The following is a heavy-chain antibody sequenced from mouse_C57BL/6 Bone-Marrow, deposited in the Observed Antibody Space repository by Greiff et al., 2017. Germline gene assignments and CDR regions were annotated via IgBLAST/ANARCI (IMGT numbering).Heavy chain of an antibody. CDR1: GYTFTSYW. D-gene: IGHD2-1*01. J-gene: IGHJ4*01. V-gene: IGHV1-69*01. Sequence: QVQLQQPGAELVMPGASVKLSCKASGYTFTSYWMHWVKQRPGQGLEWIGEIDPSDSYTNYYPKFKGKSTLTVDKSSSTAYVQLSSLTSEDSAVYYCARGIYYGKGYYGMDYWGQGTSVTVSA. CDR2: IDPSDSYT. CDR3: ARGIYYGKGYYGMDY.